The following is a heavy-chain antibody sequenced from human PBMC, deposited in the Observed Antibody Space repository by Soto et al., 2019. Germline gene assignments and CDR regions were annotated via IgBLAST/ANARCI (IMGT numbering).Heavy chain of an antibody. CDR2: IYPGDSNT. CDR1: GYSFSSYW. D-gene: IGHD3-10*01. Sequence: EVQLVPSGAEVKKPGESLKISCKGSGYSFSSYWIGWVRQMPGKGLEWMGIIYPGDSNTIYSPSFQGQVTMSADKSITTAYLQWSSLKASDTAMYYCARRYGSGNSGPPDYWGQGTLVTVSS. V-gene: IGHV5-51*03. J-gene: IGHJ4*02. CDR3: ARRYGSGNSGPPDY.